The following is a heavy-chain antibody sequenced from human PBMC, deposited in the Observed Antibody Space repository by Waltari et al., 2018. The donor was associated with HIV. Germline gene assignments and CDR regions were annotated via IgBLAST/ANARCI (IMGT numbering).Heavy chain of an antibody. CDR2: INPDGNTI. CDR1: GCSVSRYW. CDR3: VKDMFGEYDY. Sequence: EVQLVQSGGGLVQPGGSRRHSCAASGCSVSRYWMHWVRQIPGQGLVWVSRINPDGNTINYADSVRGRFTISRDYAKNTLYLQMNSLRDEDTAMYYCVKDMFGEYDYWGQGTLVTVSS. D-gene: IGHD3-10*02. V-gene: IGHV3-74*01. J-gene: IGHJ4*02.